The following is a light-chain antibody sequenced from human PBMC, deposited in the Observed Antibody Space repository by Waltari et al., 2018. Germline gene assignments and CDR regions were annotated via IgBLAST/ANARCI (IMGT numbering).Light chain of an antibody. Sequence: SSVLTQPPSVSVAPGKTARITCGENNIGIEFVNRYKQKPGHAPVLVVYGNTDRPSGIPERFSGSNSENTATLTISRAEAGDEADYYCQVWDSNSDLVVFGGGTKLTVL. V-gene: IGLV3-21*03. CDR1: NIGIEF. CDR2: GNT. J-gene: IGLJ2*01. CDR3: QVWDSNSDLVV.